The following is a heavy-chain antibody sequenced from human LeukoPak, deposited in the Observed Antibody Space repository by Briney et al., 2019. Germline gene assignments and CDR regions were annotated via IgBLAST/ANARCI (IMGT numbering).Heavy chain of an antibody. V-gene: IGHV1-2*02. CDR2: INPNSGGT. CDR1: GYTFTGYY. D-gene: IGHD1-7*01. CDR3: ARDRLELRDKTLDY. J-gene: IGHJ4*02. Sequence: ASVKVSCKASGYTFTGYYMHWVRQAPGQGLEWMGWINPNSGGTNYAQKFQGRVTMTRDTSISTAYMELSRLRSGDTAVCYCARDRLELRDKTLDYWGQGTLVTVSS.